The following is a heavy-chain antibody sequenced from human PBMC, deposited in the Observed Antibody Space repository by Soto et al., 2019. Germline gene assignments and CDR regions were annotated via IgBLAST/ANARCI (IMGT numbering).Heavy chain of an antibody. CDR1: GGSISSSSYY. CDR2: IYYSGST. V-gene: IGHV4-39*01. Sequence: SETLSLTCTVSGGSISSSSYYWGWIRQPPGKGLEWIGSIYYSGSTYYNPSLKSRVTISVDTSKNQFSLKLSSVTAADTAVYYCARARYGSGRQYYYYYYMDVWGKGTTVTVSS. D-gene: IGHD3-10*01. J-gene: IGHJ6*03. CDR3: ARARYGSGRQYYYYYYMDV.